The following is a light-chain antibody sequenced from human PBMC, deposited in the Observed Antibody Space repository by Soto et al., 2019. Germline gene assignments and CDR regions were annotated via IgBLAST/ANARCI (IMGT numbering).Light chain of an antibody. CDR3: QQYGSSPST. Sequence: EIVLTQSPGTLSLSPGERATLSCRASQSVSSSYLAWYQQKPGQAPRLLIYGASSRATGIPDRFSSSRSGTDFTLTISRLEPEDFAVYYCQQYGSSPSTFGQGTKVEIK. J-gene: IGKJ1*01. CDR1: QSVSSSY. CDR2: GAS. V-gene: IGKV3-20*01.